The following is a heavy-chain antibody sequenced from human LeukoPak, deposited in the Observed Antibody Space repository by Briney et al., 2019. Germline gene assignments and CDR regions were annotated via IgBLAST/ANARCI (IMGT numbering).Heavy chain of an antibody. CDR2: IYYSGST. Sequence: SETLSLTCAVYGGSFSGSYWNWIRQPPGKGLEWIGYIYYSGSTNYNPSLKSRVTISVDTSKNQFSLKLSSVTAADTAVYYCARIRYSSGWPHFDYWGQGTLVTVSS. CDR1: GGSFSGSY. J-gene: IGHJ4*02. CDR3: ARIRYSSGWPHFDY. D-gene: IGHD6-19*01. V-gene: IGHV4-59*01.